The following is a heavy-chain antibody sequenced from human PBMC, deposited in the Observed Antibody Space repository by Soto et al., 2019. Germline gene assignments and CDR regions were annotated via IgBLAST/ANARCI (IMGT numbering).Heavy chain of an antibody. Sequence: GGSLRLSCAASGFTFSTYWMSWVRQAPGKGLEWVANIKHAGSETYYVDSVKGRFTISRDNAKSSLYLQMNSLRAEDTAVYYCARDRGYYAFWSGFEDWGQGSLVTVSS. D-gene: IGHD3-3*01. J-gene: IGHJ4*02. CDR1: GFTFSTYW. CDR2: IKHAGSET. CDR3: ARDRGYYAFWSGFED. V-gene: IGHV3-7*01.